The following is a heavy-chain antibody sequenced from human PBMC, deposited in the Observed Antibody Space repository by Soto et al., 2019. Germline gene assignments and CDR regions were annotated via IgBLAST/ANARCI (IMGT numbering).Heavy chain of an antibody. CDR3: AKDRNYYDSSGYDY. V-gene: IGHV3-23*01. CDR1: GFIFSNYG. CDR2: IIGSGGST. J-gene: IGHJ4*02. Sequence: GGSLRLSCAASGFIFSNYGMHWVRQAPGKGLEWVSTIIGSGGSTYYADSVKGRFSVSRDNSKNTLYLQMNSLRAEDTAVYYCAKDRNYYDSSGYDYWGQGTLVTVSS. D-gene: IGHD3-22*01.